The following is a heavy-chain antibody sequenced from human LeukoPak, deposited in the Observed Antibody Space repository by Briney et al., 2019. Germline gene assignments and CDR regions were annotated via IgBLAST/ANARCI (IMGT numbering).Heavy chain of an antibody. CDR3: ARGGKGEGTYYYGSGSPRPFDP. J-gene: IGHJ5*02. D-gene: IGHD3-10*01. Sequence: SETLSLTCTVSGGSISSYYWSWIRQPPGKGLEWIGYIYYSGSTNYNPSLKSRVTISVDTSKNQFSLKLSSVTAADTAVYYCARGGKGEGTYYYGSGSPRPFDPWGQGTLVAVSS. CDR2: IYYSGST. CDR1: GGSISSYY. V-gene: IGHV4-59*12.